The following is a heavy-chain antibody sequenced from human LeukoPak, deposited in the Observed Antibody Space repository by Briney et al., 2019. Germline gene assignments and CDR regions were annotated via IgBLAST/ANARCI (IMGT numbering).Heavy chain of an antibody. D-gene: IGHD3-22*01. J-gene: IGHJ3*02. CDR3: ARENFYDSSGSLLAFDI. CDR2: IYYSGST. CDR1: GGSISSYY. Sequence: SETLSLTCAVSGGSISSYYWSWIRQPPGKGLEWIGYIYYSGSTNYNPSLKSRVTISVDTSKNQFSLKLSSVTAADTAVYYCARENFYDSSGSLLAFDIWGQGTMVTVSS. V-gene: IGHV4-59*01.